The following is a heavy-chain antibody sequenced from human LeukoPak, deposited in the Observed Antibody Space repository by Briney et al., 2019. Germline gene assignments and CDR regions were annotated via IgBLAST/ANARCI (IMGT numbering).Heavy chain of an antibody. CDR2: ISYDGKKE. CDR1: GFILSSYG. V-gene: IGHV3-30*03. J-gene: IGHJ4*02. CDR3: ARPRVRMGLQLPLDS. Sequence: PGGSLRLSCVASGFILSSYGVHWVRQAPGKGLEWAAVISYDGKKEYYADSVKGRFTISRDDSRNTLYLQMNSLRPEDTAVYYCARPRVRMGLQLPLDSWGQGTLVTVSS. D-gene: IGHD4-11*01.